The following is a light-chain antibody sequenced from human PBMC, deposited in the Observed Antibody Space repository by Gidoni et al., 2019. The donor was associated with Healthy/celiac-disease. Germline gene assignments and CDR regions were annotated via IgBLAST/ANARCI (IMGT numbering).Light chain of an antibody. V-gene: IGKV1-39*01. CDR1: QSISSY. Sequence: DIQMTQSPSSLSASVGDRVTITCQASQSISSYLNWYQHKPGKAPKLLIYAASSLQSGVPSRFSGSGSETDFTLTISSLQPEDFATYYCQQSYSTPRTFGQGTKLEIK. J-gene: IGKJ2*01. CDR2: AAS. CDR3: QQSYSTPRT.